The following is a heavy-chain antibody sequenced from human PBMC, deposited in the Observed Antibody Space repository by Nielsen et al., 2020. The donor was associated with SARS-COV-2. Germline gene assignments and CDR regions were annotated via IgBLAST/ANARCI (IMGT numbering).Heavy chain of an antibody. Sequence: GGSLRLSCAASGFTFSTYGIHWVRQAPGKGLEWVAIVSRDGSDTFYVDSVKGRFTISRDNSKNTVYLQMNSLRAEDTAVYHCAKDVWSGAHQIGPDYWGQGTLVTVSS. V-gene: IGHV3-30*18. CDR3: AKDVWSGAHQIGPDY. CDR1: GFTFSTYG. J-gene: IGHJ4*02. CDR2: VSRDGSDT. D-gene: IGHD3-3*01.